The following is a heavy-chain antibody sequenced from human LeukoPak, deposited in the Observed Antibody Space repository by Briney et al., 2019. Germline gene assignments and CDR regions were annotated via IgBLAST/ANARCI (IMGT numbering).Heavy chain of an antibody. CDR1: GGSISSYY. D-gene: IGHD2-2*01. CDR2: INHSGST. V-gene: IGHV4-59*08. Sequence: ASETLSLTCTVSGGSISSYYWSWIRQPPGKGLEWIGEINHSGSTNYNPSLKSRVTILVDTPKNQFSLKLSSVTAADTAVYYCARQTIDCSSTSCYPNWFDPWGQGTLVTVSS. J-gene: IGHJ5*02. CDR3: ARQTIDCSSTSCYPNWFDP.